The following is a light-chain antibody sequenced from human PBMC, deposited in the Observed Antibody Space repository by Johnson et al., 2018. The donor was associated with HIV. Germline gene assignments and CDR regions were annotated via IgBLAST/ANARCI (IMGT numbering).Light chain of an antibody. CDR3: GTWDSSLGVGGV. V-gene: IGLV1-51*02. CDR2: ENN. Sequence: QSVLTQPPSVSAAPGQKVTISCSGSSSNIGNNYVSWYQQLPGTAPKLLIYENNKRPSGIPDRFYGSKSGTSATLGITGLQTGDEADYYCGTWDSSLGVGGVFGTGTKVTVL. CDR1: SSNIGNNY. J-gene: IGLJ1*01.